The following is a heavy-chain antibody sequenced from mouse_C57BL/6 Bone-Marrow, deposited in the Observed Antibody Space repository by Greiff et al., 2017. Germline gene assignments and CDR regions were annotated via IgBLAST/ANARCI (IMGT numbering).Heavy chain of an antibody. V-gene: IGHV3-6*01. CDR2: ISYDGSN. CDR3: ARNSNWVAY. D-gene: IGHD2-5*01. CDR1: GYSITSGYY. Sequence: EVKLQESGPGLVKPSQSLSLTCSVTGYSITSGYYWNWIRQFPGNKLEWMGYISYDGSNNYNPSLKNRISITRDTSKNQVFLKLNSVTTEDTATYYCARNSNWVAYWGQGTLVTVSA. J-gene: IGHJ3*01.